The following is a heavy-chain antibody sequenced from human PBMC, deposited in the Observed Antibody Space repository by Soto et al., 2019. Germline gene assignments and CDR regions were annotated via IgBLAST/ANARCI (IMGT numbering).Heavy chain of an antibody. CDR1: GFTFSSYA. J-gene: IGHJ6*03. CDR3: AKDNRGVLGYYMDV. Sequence: GGSLRLSCAASGFTFSSYAMSWVRQAPGKGLEWVSAISGSGGSTYYADSVKGRFTISRDNSKNTLYLQMNSLRAEDTAVYYCAKDNRGVLGYYMDVWGKGTTVTVSS. CDR2: ISGSGGST. V-gene: IGHV3-23*01. D-gene: IGHD3-10*01.